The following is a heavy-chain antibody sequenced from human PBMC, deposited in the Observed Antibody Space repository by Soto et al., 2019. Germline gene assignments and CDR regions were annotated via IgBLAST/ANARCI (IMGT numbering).Heavy chain of an antibody. Sequence: PGGSLRLSCAASGFTFSDYYMSWIRQAPGKGLEWVSYISSSGSTIYYADSVKGRFTISRDNAKNSLYLQMNSLRAEDTAVYYCARDYYDSSGYPTHHFDYWGQGTLVTVSS. J-gene: IGHJ4*02. CDR1: GFTFSDYY. V-gene: IGHV3-11*01. CDR3: ARDYYDSSGYPTHHFDY. CDR2: ISSSGSTI. D-gene: IGHD3-22*01.